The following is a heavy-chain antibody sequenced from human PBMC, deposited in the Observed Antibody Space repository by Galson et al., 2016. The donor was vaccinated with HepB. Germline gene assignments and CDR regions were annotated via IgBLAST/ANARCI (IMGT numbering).Heavy chain of an antibody. V-gene: IGHV3-23*01. CDR1: GFTFSNYA. Sequence: SLRLSCAASGFTFSNYAMSWVRQVPGKGLEWVSTIGGSGANIYIGDSVKGRLTISRDNSKNTLCLQMDSLRAEDTAVYFCAKLIRTGSSGFDSWGQGTLVTVSS. CDR2: IGGSGANI. J-gene: IGHJ4*02. CDR3: AKLIRTGSSGFDS. D-gene: IGHD5-12*01.